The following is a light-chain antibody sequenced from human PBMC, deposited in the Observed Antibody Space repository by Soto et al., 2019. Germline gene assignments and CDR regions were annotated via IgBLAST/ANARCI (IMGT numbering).Light chain of an antibody. Sequence: DIQMTQSPSSLSASVGDRVTITCRAIQYVTNYLNWYQQKLGQAPRLLIYAASTLESGVPSRFSGSGSGTEFTLTISSLEPEDFAVYYCQQRSNWPPSITFGQGTRLEIK. CDR1: QYVTNY. CDR2: AAS. V-gene: IGKV1-39*01. CDR3: QQRSNWPPSIT. J-gene: IGKJ5*01.